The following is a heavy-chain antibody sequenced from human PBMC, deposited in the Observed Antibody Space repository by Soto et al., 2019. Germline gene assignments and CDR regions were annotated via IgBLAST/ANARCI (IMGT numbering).Heavy chain of an antibody. V-gene: IGHV1-18*04. Sequence: QVQLVQSGAEVKRPGASLKVSCKASGYTFTTYGFNWVRQAPGQGLEGMGWISPYNGDTNYAQNFQGRVSLTTDTTTSTAYMELRSLTSDDTAVYYCARTPRAQMIVLEAATRFDYWGQGTLVTVSS. CDR1: GYTFTTYG. CDR3: ARTPRAQMIVLEAATRFDY. D-gene: IGHD2-15*01. J-gene: IGHJ4*02. CDR2: ISPYNGDT.